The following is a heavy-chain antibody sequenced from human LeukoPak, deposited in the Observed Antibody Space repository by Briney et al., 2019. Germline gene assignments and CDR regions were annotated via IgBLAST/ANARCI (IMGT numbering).Heavy chain of an antibody. CDR2: ISSSGSTI. CDR1: GFTFSDYY. D-gene: IGHD6-19*01. J-gene: IGHJ4*02. V-gene: IGHV3-11*04. Sequence: PGGSLRLSCAASGFTFSDYYMSWIRQAPGKGLEWVSYISSSGSTIYYANSVKGRFTISRDNAKNSLYLQMNSLRAEDTAVYYCARHEYSSGSYYFDYWGQGTLVTVSS. CDR3: ARHEYSSGSYYFDY.